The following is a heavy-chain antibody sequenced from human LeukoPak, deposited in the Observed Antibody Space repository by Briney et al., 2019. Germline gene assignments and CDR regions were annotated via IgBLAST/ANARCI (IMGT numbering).Heavy chain of an antibody. CDR3: ATESITGTTFGVDP. D-gene: IGHD1-20*01. Sequence: ASVKVSCKASGYTFTGYYMHWVRQGPVQGLEWMGGINPNSGGTNYAQKFQGGVTMTRDTSISTAYMELSRLRSDDTAVYYCATESITGTTFGVDPWGQGTLVTVSS. J-gene: IGHJ5*02. CDR2: INPNSGGT. V-gene: IGHV1-2*02. CDR1: GYTFTGYY.